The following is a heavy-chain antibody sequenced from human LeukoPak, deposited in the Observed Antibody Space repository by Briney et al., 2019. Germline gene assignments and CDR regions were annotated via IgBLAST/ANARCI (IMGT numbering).Heavy chain of an antibody. CDR3: ASEIVVVTGYNWFDP. Sequence: GASVKVSCKASGGTFSSYAISWVRQAPGQGLEWMGRIIPILGIANYAQKFQGRVTITADKSTSTAYMELSSLRSEDTAVYYCASEIVVVTGYNWFDPWGQGTLVTVSS. D-gene: IGHD2-21*02. V-gene: IGHV1-69*04. CDR2: IIPILGIA. J-gene: IGHJ5*02. CDR1: GGTFSSYA.